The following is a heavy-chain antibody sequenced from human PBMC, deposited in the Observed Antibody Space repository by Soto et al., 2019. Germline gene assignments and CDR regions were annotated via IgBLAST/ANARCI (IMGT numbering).Heavy chain of an antibody. CDR1: GFSLSTSGVG. V-gene: IGHV2-5*02. CDR3: AHGGGSGSYPY. CDR2: IYWDDDK. Sequence: QITLKESGPTLVKPTQTLTLTCTFSGFSLSTSGVGVGWIRHPPGKALEWLALIYWDDDKRYSPSLKSRLTITKDTSKNQVVLTMTNMDPVDTATYDCAHGGGSGSYPYWGQGTLVTVSS. J-gene: IGHJ4*02. D-gene: IGHD3-10*01.